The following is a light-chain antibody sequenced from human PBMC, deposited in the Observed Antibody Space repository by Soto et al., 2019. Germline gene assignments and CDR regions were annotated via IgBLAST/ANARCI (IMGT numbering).Light chain of an antibody. V-gene: IGKV3-20*01. Sequence: EIVLTQSPGTLSLSPGERATLSCRASHTISSSYLAWYQQKPGQAPRLLMYGISRRATGIPDRFSGSGSGTDFTLTITRLEPEDFAVHYSQQYVTSSPRTFGQGTKVEIK. CDR3: QQYVTSSPRT. CDR2: GIS. CDR1: HTISSSY. J-gene: IGKJ1*01.